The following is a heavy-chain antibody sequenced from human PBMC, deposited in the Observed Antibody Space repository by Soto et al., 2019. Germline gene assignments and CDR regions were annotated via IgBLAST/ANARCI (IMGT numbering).Heavy chain of an antibody. Sequence: EVQLLESGGGLVQPGGSLRLSCAVSGVTFNKYAMSWARQPPGKGPEWVSAITGSGGLTYYADSVKGRFTVSRDNSKNILFLQMNRLRDEDTATYYCAKGDYGGNSPYWYFDLWGRGTLVIVSS. CDR1: GVTFNKYA. CDR2: ITGSGGLT. CDR3: AKGDYGGNSPYWYFDL. D-gene: IGHD4-17*01. J-gene: IGHJ2*01. V-gene: IGHV3-23*01.